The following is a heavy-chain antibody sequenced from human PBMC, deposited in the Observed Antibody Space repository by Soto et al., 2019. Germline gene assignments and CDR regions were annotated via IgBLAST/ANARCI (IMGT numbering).Heavy chain of an antibody. CDR1: GGSISSGDYY. V-gene: IGHV4-39*01. CDR2: IHSSGST. CDR3: ARLWGTAVAGH. D-gene: IGHD6-19*01. Sequence: SETLSLTCTVSGGSISSGDYYWGWVRQPPGMGLEWIASIHSSGSTHYNPSLKSRVTIFRDTSKNQFSVMMYSVTAADAAVYYCARLWGTAVAGHWGQGTVVTVSS. J-gene: IGHJ4*02.